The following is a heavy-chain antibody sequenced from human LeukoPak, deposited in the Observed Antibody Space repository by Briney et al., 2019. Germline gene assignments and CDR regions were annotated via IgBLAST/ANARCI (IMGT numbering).Heavy chain of an antibody. D-gene: IGHD2-21*01. CDR3: ARDNSVRDEAWWFYP. Sequence: SETLSLTCAVCGGSISSGGYSWSWIRQPPGKGLEWIGYIYYSGSTYYNPSLKSRVTISVDTSKNQFSLKLSSVTAADTAVYYCARDNSVRDEAWWFYPWGQGTLVTVSS. CDR2: IYYSGST. J-gene: IGHJ5*02. CDR1: GGSISSGGYS. V-gene: IGHV4-30-4*07.